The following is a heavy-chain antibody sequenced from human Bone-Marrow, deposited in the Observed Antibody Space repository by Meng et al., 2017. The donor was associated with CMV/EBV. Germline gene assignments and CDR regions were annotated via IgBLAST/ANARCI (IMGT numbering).Heavy chain of an antibody. Sequence: SETLSLTCTVSGYSIYSSTYYWGWIRQSPGKGLELIGSIYYSGATYYNPSLKSRVTISDDTSKNQLSLKVKSVTAADTAVYYCARADTAMVNGMDVWGQGTRVTVSS. D-gene: IGHD5-18*01. CDR2: IYYSGAT. V-gene: IGHV4-39*07. CDR3: ARADTAMVNGMDV. J-gene: IGHJ6*01. CDR1: GYSIYSSTYY.